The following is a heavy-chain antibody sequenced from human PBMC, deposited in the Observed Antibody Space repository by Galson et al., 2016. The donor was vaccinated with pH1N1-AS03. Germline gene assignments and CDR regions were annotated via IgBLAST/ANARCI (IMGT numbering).Heavy chain of an antibody. J-gene: IGHJ6*02. V-gene: IGHV1-2*04. CDR2: INPKSGVT. CDR1: GYIFTGFY. D-gene: IGHD2-2*01. Sequence: SVKVSCKASGYIFTGFYVHWVRQAPGQGLEWMGWINPKSGVTNYAQKFQAWVTMTRDTSSSTAYMELSGLKSDDTAVYYCARDPRGPCTSSTCPTAYYFGMDVWGQGTTVIVSS. CDR3: ARDPRGPCTSSTCPTAYYFGMDV.